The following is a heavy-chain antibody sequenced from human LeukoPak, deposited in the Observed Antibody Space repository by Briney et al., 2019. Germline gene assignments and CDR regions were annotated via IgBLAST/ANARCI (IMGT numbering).Heavy chain of an antibody. CDR3: ARVPSGRGYNWFDP. CDR1: GYTFTSYE. D-gene: IGHD3-10*01. Sequence: ASVKVSCTASGYTFTSYEIHWVRQAAGQRLEWWGWMNPIRGNTGYAQKFQGRVTMTSNPSISTAYMELSSRRSEDTAVYYWARVPSGRGYNWFDPWGQGTLVTVSS. V-gene: IGHV1-8*01. CDR2: MNPIRGNT. J-gene: IGHJ5*02.